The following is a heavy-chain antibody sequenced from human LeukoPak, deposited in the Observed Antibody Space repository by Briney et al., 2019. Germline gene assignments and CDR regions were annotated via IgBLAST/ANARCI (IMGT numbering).Heavy chain of an antibody. D-gene: IGHD3-16*01. CDR3: AKVVGDGAYYYYGVDV. J-gene: IGHJ6*02. V-gene: IGHV3-30*18. Sequence: GGSLRLSCAASGFTFSNYGMHWVRQAPGKGLEWVAVISYDGSNRYYGDSVKGRFTISRDNSKNTLNLQMNSLRAEDTAVYYCAKVVGDGAYYYYGVDVWGQGTTVTVSS. CDR1: GFTFSNYG. CDR2: ISYDGSNR.